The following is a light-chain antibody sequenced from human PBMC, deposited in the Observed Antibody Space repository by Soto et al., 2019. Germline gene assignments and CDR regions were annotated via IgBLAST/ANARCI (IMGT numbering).Light chain of an antibody. Sequence: EIVLTQSPATLSLSPGERATLSCRASQSVGSYLAWYQQKPGQAPRLLIYDASTRATGIPARFSGSGSGTYFTLTISSLEPEDFSAYYCQQLTNGPLTCGGGIKVEIK. CDR2: DAS. V-gene: IGKV3-11*01. CDR3: QQLTNGPLT. J-gene: IGKJ4*01. CDR1: QSVGSY.